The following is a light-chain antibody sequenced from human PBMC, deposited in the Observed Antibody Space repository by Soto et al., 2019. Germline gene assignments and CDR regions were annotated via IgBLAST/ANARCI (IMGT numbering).Light chain of an antibody. CDR1: QSVSSNY. Sequence: DIMLTQSPGTLSSSPGERATLSCRASQSVSSNYLAWYQQKPGQAPRLLIYGASSRATGIPDRFSGSGSGTDFTLTIDRLESEDFAVYFCQQYGDLPWTFGQGTKVDIK. CDR2: GAS. J-gene: IGKJ1*01. CDR3: QQYGDLPWT. V-gene: IGKV3-20*01.